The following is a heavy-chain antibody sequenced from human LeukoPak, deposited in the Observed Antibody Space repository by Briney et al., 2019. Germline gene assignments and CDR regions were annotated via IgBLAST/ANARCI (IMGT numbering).Heavy chain of an antibody. CDR1: GGSISSYY. CDR3: ARGAAPLWSDAFDI. Sequence: SETLSPTCTVSGGSISSYYWSWIRQPPGKGLEWIGYIYYSGSTNYNPSLKSRVTISVDTSKNQFSLKLSSVTAADTAVYYCARGAAPLWSDAFDIWGQGTMVIVSS. CDR2: IYYSGST. V-gene: IGHV4-59*01. J-gene: IGHJ3*02. D-gene: IGHD2-21*01.